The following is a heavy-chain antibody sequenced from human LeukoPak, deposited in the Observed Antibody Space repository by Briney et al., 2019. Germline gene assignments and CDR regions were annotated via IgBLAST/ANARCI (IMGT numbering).Heavy chain of an antibody. CDR3: AREMYYSGSGSPNAFDI. Sequence: PSETLSLTCTVSGASISSYYWSWIRQPPGKGLEWIGYIYYSGSTNYNPSLKSRVTISIDTSKNQFSLKLSSATAADTAIYFCAREMYYSGSGSPNAFDIWGQGTMVTVSS. CDR2: IYYSGST. D-gene: IGHD3-10*01. V-gene: IGHV4-59*01. J-gene: IGHJ3*02. CDR1: GASISSYY.